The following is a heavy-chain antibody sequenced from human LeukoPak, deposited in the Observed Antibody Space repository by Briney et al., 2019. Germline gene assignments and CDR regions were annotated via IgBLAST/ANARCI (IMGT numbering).Heavy chain of an antibody. CDR2: ISYDGSNK. CDR3: ARSRSQDWFDP. J-gene: IGHJ5*02. CDR1: GFTFSSYG. Sequence: HPGGSLRLSCAASGFTFSSYGMHWVRQAPGKGLEWVAVISYDGSNKYYADSVKGRFTIPRDNSKNTLYLQMNSLRAEDTAVYYCARSRSQDWFDPWGQGTLVTVSS. V-gene: IGHV3-30*03.